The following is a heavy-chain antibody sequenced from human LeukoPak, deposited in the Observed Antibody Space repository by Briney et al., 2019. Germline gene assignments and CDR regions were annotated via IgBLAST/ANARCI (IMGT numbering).Heavy chain of an antibody. CDR3: AASYYYDTRGNPFDS. J-gene: IGHJ4*02. CDR2: IVVGSGNT. V-gene: IGHV1-58*02. CDR1: GFTFTSSA. D-gene: IGHD3-22*01. Sequence: SVKVSCKASGFTFTSSAMQWVRQARGQRLEWIGWIVVGSGNTNYAQKFQERVTITRDMSTSTAYMELSSMRSEDTAVYFCAASYYYDTRGNPFDSWGQGTLVIVSS.